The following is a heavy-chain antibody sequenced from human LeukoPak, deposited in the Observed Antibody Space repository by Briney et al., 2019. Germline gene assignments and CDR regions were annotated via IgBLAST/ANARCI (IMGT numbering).Heavy chain of an antibody. Sequence: GRSLRLSCGASGFTFNTYGMHWVRQAPGKGLEWVAVIRYDGSNKYYADSVKGRFTISRDNSKNTLYLQMNSLRAEDTAVYYCAIPAGYCSSTSCYSLDYWGQGTLVTVSS. V-gene: IGHV3-33*08. CDR3: AIPAGYCSSTSCYSLDY. J-gene: IGHJ4*02. D-gene: IGHD2-2*02. CDR1: GFTFNTYG. CDR2: IRYDGSNK.